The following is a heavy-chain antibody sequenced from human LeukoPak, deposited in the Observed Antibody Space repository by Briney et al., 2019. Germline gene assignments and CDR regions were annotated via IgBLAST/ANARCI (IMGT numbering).Heavy chain of an antibody. D-gene: IGHD2-15*01. CDR3: ARPPRYCSGGSCYSSWFDP. Sequence: PSETLSLTCTVSGGSISSRSYYWGWIRQPPGKGLEWIGSIYYSGSTYYNPSLKSRVTISVDTSKNQFSLKLSSVTAADTAVYYCARPPRYCSGGSCYSSWFDPWGQGTLVTVSS. CDR1: GGSISSRSYY. CDR2: IYYSGST. V-gene: IGHV4-39*01. J-gene: IGHJ5*02.